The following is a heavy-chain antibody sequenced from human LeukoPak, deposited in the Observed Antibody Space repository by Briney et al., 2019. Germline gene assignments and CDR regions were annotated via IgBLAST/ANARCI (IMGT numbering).Heavy chain of an antibody. Sequence: HRASVKVPCKASGYTFTSYGISLVRRAPGQGLEWMGWISAYNGNTNYAQKLQGRVTMTTDTSTSTAYMELRSLRSDDTAVYYCARSLLSGIAVAGTTYYFDYWGQGTLVTVSS. CDR3: ARSLLSGIAVAGTTYYFDY. J-gene: IGHJ4*02. D-gene: IGHD6-19*01. V-gene: IGHV1-18*01. CDR2: ISAYNGNT. CDR1: GYTFTSYG.